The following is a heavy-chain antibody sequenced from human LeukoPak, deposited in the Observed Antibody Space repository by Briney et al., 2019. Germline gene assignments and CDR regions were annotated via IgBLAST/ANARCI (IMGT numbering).Heavy chain of an antibody. CDR1: GYTFTSYG. J-gene: IGHJ6*03. V-gene: IGHV1-18*01. Sequence: GASVKVSCKASGYTFTSYGISWVRQGPGQGLEWMGWISAYNGNTNYAQKLQGRVTMTTDTSTSTAYMELRSLRSDDTAVYYCARDVVLAVAGTPYYYYMDVWGKGTTVTVSS. D-gene: IGHD6-19*01. CDR3: ARDVVLAVAGTPYYYYMDV. CDR2: ISAYNGNT.